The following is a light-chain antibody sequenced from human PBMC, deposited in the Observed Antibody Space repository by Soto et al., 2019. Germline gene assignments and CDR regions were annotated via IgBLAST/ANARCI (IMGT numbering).Light chain of an antibody. CDR3: QQSDNTPLT. V-gene: IGKV1-39*01. Sequence: DIQMTQSPSSLSASVGDRFTITCRASQSIVSFLNWFQQKPAKAPKLLIYAASSLQSGVPSRFSGSGSGTDFTLTISSLQSEDFATYYCQQSDNTPLTFGGGTKVDIK. CDR1: QSIVSF. CDR2: AAS. J-gene: IGKJ4*01.